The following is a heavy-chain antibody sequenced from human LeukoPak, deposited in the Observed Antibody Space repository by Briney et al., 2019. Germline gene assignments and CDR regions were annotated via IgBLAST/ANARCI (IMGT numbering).Heavy chain of an antibody. CDR3: ARDPGYCSKSYYFDY. V-gene: IGHV1-18*01. CDR2: ISAYSGNT. Sequence: APVKVSCKASGYTFTSYGISWVRQAPGQGLEWMGWISAYSGNTYYAQNLQGRVTMTTDTSTSTAYMELRSLTSDDAAVYYCARDPGYCSKSYYFDYWGQGTLVTVSS. J-gene: IGHJ4*02. CDR1: GYTFTSYG. D-gene: IGHD2-15*01.